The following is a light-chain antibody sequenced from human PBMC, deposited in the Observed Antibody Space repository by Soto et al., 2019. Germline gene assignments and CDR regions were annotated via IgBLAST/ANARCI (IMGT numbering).Light chain of an antibody. CDR1: QGISSY. CDR3: PEFTFHPST. J-gene: IGKJ4*02. CDR2: AAS. V-gene: IGKV1-9*01. Sequence: IHLTHSPSTLSTYVISRVTLSCSSIQGISSYLAWYQQKPGKARKLLIYAASSLQSGVPSRFSGSGSGTDFTLTISILQPEDFTTYCSPEFTFHPSTFGGGGKVDIK.